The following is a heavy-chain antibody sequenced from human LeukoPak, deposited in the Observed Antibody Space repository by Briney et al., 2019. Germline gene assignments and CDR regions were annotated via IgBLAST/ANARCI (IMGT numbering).Heavy chain of an antibody. CDR3: AREGNFWSSGRIFDY. J-gene: IGHJ4*02. D-gene: IGHD3-3*01. CDR1: GGAISSGSYY. Sequence: PSETLSLTCTVSGGAISSGSYYWSWIRQPAGKGLEWIGRIYTSGSTNYNPSLKSRVTISVDTSKNQFSLKLSSVTAADTAVYYCAREGNFWSSGRIFDYWGQGTLVTVSS. CDR2: IYTSGST. V-gene: IGHV4-61*02.